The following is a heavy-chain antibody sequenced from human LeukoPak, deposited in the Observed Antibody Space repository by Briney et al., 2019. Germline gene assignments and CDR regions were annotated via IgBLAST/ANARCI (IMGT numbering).Heavy chain of an antibody. Sequence: HPGGSLRLSCAASGFTFSSYWMSWVRQAPGKGLEWVANIKQDGSEKYYVDSVKGRFTISRDNSKNTLYLQMNSLRAEDTAVYYCARGSVDILTGYYSIGQYYFDYWGQGTLVTVSS. D-gene: IGHD3-9*01. J-gene: IGHJ4*02. V-gene: IGHV3-7*01. CDR1: GFTFSSYW. CDR2: IKQDGSEK. CDR3: ARGSVDILTGYYSIGQYYFDY.